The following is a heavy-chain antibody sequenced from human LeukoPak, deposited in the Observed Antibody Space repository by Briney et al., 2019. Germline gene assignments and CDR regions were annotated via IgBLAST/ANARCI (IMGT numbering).Heavy chain of an antibody. J-gene: IGHJ4*02. CDR3: ARDLGEWGRVDD. D-gene: IGHD3-16*01. CDR1: GFTFSSYS. CDR2: ISSSSSYI. Sequence: PGGSLRLSCAASGFTFSSYSMNWVRQAPGKGLEWVSSISSSSSYIYYADSVKGRFTISRDNAKNSLYLQMNSLRAEDTAVYYCARDLGEWGRVDDWGQGTLVTVSS. V-gene: IGHV3-21*01.